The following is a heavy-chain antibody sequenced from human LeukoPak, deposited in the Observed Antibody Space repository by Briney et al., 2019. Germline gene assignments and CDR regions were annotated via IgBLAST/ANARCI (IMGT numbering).Heavy chain of an antibody. J-gene: IGHJ4*02. CDR1: GFTVSSNY. Sequence: GGSLRLSCAASGFTVSSNYMSWVRQAPGKGLEWVSVIYSGGSTYYADSVKGRFTISRDTSKNTLYLQMNSLRAEDTAVYYCARPTSGNKGGYNWRFDYWGQGTLVTVSS. V-gene: IGHV3-53*01. CDR2: IYSGGST. CDR3: ARPTSGNKGGYNWRFDY. D-gene: IGHD5-24*01.